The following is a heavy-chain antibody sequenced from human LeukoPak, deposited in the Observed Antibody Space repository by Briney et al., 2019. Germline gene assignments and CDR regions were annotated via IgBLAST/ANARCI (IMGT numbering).Heavy chain of an antibody. V-gene: IGHV3-7*03. CDR3: ARDSAVAGTGFDY. Sequence: GGSLRLSCAASGFTFSSYWMSWVRQAPGKGLEWVANIKQDGSEKYYVDSMKGRFTISRDNAKNSLYLQMNSLRAEDTAVYYCARDSAVAGTGFDYWGQGTLVTVSS. J-gene: IGHJ4*02. CDR2: IKQDGSEK. CDR1: GFTFSSYW. D-gene: IGHD6-19*01.